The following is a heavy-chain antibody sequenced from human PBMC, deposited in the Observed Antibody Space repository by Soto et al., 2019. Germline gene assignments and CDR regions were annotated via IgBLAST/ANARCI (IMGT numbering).Heavy chain of an antibody. D-gene: IGHD4-17*01. V-gene: IGHV4-59*01. CDR3: ARDSRSTVTMFDF. J-gene: IGHJ4*02. CDR1: GASIRGSY. Sequence: SETLSLTCTVSGASIRGSYWTWIRQPPGKGLEWIGYIYYSGSTYSGSTNYNSSLKSRVTISVDTSKNQFSLKLSSVTAADTAVYYCARDSRSTVTMFDFWGQGTLVTVSS. CDR2: IYYSGSTYSGST.